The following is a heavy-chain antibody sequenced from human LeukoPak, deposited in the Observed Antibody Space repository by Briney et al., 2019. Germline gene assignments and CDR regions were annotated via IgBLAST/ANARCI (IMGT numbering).Heavy chain of an antibody. D-gene: IGHD6-13*01. CDR3: ARDTGSSWPDAFDI. CDR1: GFTFSSYS. Sequence: GGSLRPSCAASGFTFSSYSMNWVRQAPGKGLEWVSSISSSSSYIYYADSVKGRFTISRDNAKNSLYLQMNSLRAEDTAVYYCARDTGSSWPDAFDIWGQGTMVTVSS. V-gene: IGHV3-21*01. J-gene: IGHJ3*02. CDR2: ISSSSSYI.